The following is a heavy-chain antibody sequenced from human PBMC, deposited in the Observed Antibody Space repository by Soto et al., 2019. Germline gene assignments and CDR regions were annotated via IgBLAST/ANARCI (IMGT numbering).Heavy chain of an antibody. V-gene: IGHV3-23*01. CDR1: GFTFSNSA. J-gene: IGHJ3*02. CDR2: INENGGRRGGT. Sequence: GGSLRLSCTASGFTFSNSAMIWVRQAPGQGLEWVASINENGGRRGGTYYADSVKGRFTISRNNSKSTLYLQVDSLTGADTAVYYCASAKSVVAAGLGIWGQGTMVTVSS. D-gene: IGHD2-15*01. CDR3: ASAKSVVAAGLGI.